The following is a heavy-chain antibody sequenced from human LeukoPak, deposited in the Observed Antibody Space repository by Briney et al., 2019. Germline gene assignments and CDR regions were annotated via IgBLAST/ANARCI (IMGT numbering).Heavy chain of an antibody. Sequence: GGSLRLSCAASGFTFSSYAMHWVRQAPGKGLEYVSAISSNGGSTYYANSVKGRFTISRDNSKNTLYLQMGSLRAEDMAVYYCARAHSYGSGSYYGYWGQGTLVTVSS. V-gene: IGHV3-64*01. CDR3: ARAHSYGSGSYYGY. D-gene: IGHD3-10*01. CDR2: ISSNGGST. CDR1: GFTFSSYA. J-gene: IGHJ4*02.